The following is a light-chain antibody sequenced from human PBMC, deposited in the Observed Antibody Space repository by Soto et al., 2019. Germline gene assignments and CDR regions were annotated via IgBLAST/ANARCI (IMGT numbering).Light chain of an antibody. CDR2: DAS. CDR1: QSVSSK. CDR3: QQHDNWPLT. V-gene: IGKV3-15*01. J-gene: IGKJ4*01. Sequence: EIVMTQSPATLSVSPGERATLSCRASQSVSSKLAWYQQKPGQAPRLLIYDASTRATGIPARFSGSGSGTEFTLTISSLQTEDFALYYCQQHDNWPLTFGGGTKVEIK.